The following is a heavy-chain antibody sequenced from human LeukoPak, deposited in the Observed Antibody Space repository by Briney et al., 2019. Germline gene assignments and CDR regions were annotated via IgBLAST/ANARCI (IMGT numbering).Heavy chain of an antibody. CDR3: ARKSSSPTHYYYGMDV. Sequence: SETLSLTCTVSGGSISSSSYYWGWIRQPPGKGLEWIGSIYYSGSTYYNPSLKSRVTISVDTSKNQFSLKLSSVTAADTAVYYCARKSSSPTHYYYGMDVWGQGTTVTVSS. V-gene: IGHV4-39*07. CDR1: GGSISSSSYY. J-gene: IGHJ6*02. D-gene: IGHD6-6*01. CDR2: IYYSGST.